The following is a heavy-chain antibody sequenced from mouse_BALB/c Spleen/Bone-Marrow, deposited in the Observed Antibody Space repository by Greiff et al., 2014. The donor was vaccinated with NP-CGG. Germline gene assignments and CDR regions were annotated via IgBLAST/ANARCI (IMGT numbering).Heavy chain of an antibody. V-gene: IGHV1S56*01. D-gene: IGHD2-14*01. Sequence: QVQLQQSGPELVKPGASVRISCKASGYTFTSYYIHWVKQRPGQGLEWIGWIYHGNVNTKYNEKFKDKATLTADKSSSTAYMQLSSLTSEDSAVYFCTRGGYNGDWFTYWGQGTLVTVSA. CDR2: IYHGNVNT. J-gene: IGHJ3*01. CDR3: TRGGYNGDWFTY. CDR1: GYTFTSYY.